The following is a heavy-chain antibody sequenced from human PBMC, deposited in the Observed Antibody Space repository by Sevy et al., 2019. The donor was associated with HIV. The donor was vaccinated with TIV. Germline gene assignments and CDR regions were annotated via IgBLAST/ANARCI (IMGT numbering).Heavy chain of an antibody. CDR3: AATQDYYENSGYPFDY. CDR1: GHTLTGVS. Sequence: ASVKVSCKVSGHTLTGVSMHWVRQAPGKGLQWMGTFDPEDGRTLYAQNFQDRVTMTEDTSTDTAYMEPSSLKSEDTAMYYCAATQDYYENSGYPFDYWGQGTLVTVSS. V-gene: IGHV1-24*01. CDR2: FDPEDGRT. D-gene: IGHD3-22*01. J-gene: IGHJ4*02.